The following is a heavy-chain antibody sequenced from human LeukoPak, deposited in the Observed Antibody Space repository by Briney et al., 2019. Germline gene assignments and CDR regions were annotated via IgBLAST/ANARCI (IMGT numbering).Heavy chain of an antibody. J-gene: IGHJ4*02. CDR1: GFTVSSKY. CDR3: AREGSWAFDY. Sequence: GGSLRLSCAASGFTVSSKYMNWVRQLPGKGLEWVSVIYGGGSTHYADSVKGRFTISRDNSKNTLYLQMNSLRAEDTAVYYYAREGSWAFDYWGQGTLVTVSS. V-gene: IGHV3-53*01. CDR2: IYGGGST. D-gene: IGHD3-16*01.